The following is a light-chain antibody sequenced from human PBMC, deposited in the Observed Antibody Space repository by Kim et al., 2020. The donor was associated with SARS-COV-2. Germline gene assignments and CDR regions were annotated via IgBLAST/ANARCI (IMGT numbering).Light chain of an antibody. V-gene: IGKV4-1*01. CDR1: QGLLYSSNNKIY. CDR3: QQYYSSPYT. J-gene: IGKJ2*01. CDR2: WAS. Sequence: RATISCKSSQGLLYSSNNKIYLAWYQQKPGQPPKLLIYWASTREYGVPDRFSGSGSGTDFTLTISSLQAEDVAVYYCQQYYSSPYTFGQGTKLEIK.